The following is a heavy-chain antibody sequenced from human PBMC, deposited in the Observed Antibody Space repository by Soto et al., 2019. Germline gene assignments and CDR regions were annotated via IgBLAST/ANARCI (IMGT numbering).Heavy chain of an antibody. V-gene: IGHV1-46*01. Sequence: ASVKVSCKASGYTFTSYYMHWVRQAPGQGLEWMGIINPSGGSTSYAQKFQGRVTMTRDTSTSTVYMELSSLRSEDTAVYYCARDSRGYCSSTSCYAFDYWGQGTLVTLSS. J-gene: IGHJ4*02. D-gene: IGHD2-2*01. CDR1: GYTFTSYY. CDR2: INPSGGST. CDR3: ARDSRGYCSSTSCYAFDY.